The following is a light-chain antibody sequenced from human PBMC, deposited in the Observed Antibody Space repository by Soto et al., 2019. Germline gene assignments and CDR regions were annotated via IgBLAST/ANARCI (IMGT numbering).Light chain of an antibody. J-gene: IGLJ1*01. CDR3: SSYTSSSTR. CDR1: SSDVGSYNY. V-gene: IGLV2-14*01. CDR2: EVS. Sequence: QSVLTQPASVSGSPGQSFTISCTGTSSDVGSYNYVSWYQQHPGKAPKLMIYEVSDRPSGISSRFSGSKSGNTASLTISGRQTEDEADYYCSSYTSSSTRVGTGTKFTGL.